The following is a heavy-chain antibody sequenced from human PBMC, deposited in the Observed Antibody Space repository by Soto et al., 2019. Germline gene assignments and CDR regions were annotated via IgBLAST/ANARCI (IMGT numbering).Heavy chain of an antibody. D-gene: IGHD1-1*01. CDR1: GDSVSSGGYY. CDR3: ASFPTDNWPLDY. J-gene: IGHJ4*02. Sequence: PSETLSLTCTVSGDSVSSGGYYWSWIRQPPGKGLEWIGYIYYSGNTNYNPSLKSRVTISVATSKNQFSLKLNSVTAADTALYYCASFPTDNWPLDYWGQGILVTVSS. CDR2: IYYSGNT. V-gene: IGHV4-61*08.